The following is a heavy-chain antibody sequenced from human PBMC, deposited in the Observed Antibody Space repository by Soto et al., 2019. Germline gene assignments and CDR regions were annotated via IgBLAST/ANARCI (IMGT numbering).Heavy chain of an antibody. CDR1: GGSFSGYY. J-gene: IGHJ4*02. V-gene: IGHV4-34*01. D-gene: IGHD5-12*01. CDR2: INHSGST. CDR3: ARGVERVATIMYYFDY. Sequence: PSETLSLTCAVYGGSFSGYYWSWIRQPPGKGLEWIGEINHSGSTNYNPSLKSRVTISVDTSKNQFSLKLSSVTAADTAVYYCARGVERVATIMYYFDYWGQGTLVTVSS.